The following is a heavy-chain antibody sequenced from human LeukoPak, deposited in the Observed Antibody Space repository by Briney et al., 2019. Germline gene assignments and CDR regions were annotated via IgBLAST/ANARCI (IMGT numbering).Heavy chain of an antibody. Sequence: PGGSLRLSCATSGFTFGSYWMHWVRQAPGKGLVWVSRIDGDGSITSYADSVKGRFTISRDNSKNTLYLQMNSLRAEDTAVFYCAKKVWNDGRAQGTYGMDVWGQGTTVTVSS. V-gene: IGHV3-74*01. CDR3: AKKVWNDGRAQGTYGMDV. D-gene: IGHD1-1*01. CDR1: GFTFGSYW. J-gene: IGHJ6*02. CDR2: IDGDGSIT.